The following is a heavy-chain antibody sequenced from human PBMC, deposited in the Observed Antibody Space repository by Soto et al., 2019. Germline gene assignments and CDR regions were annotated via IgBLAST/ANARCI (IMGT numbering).Heavy chain of an antibody. D-gene: IGHD4-17*01. CDR2: ASPDGTST. V-gene: IGHV3-74*01. Sequence: EVQLVESGGGLVQPGGSLRLSCAASGFTFSNFWMHWVRQAPGKGLEWVSRASPDGTSTSYAGSVKGRFTISRDNAKNTVFMQVNSLRAEDTAVYYCTRHGSGDYFLFDPWGQGTLVTVSS. CDR3: TRHGSGDYFLFDP. CDR1: GFTFSNFW. J-gene: IGHJ5*02.